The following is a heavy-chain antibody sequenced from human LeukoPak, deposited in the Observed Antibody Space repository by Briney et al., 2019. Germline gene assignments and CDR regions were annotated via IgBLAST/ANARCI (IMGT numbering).Heavy chain of an antibody. CDR3: ARGSRGGYCSGGSCYHYDNYYMDV. D-gene: IGHD2-15*01. Sequence: GASVKVSCKASGYTFTSYAMHWVRQAPGHRLEWMGWINAGDGNTKYSQEFQGRVTITRDTSASTAYMELSSLRSEDMAVYYCARGSRGGYCSGGSCYHYDNYYMDVWGKGTTVTVSS. CDR2: INAGDGNT. J-gene: IGHJ6*03. V-gene: IGHV1-3*03. CDR1: GYTFTSYA.